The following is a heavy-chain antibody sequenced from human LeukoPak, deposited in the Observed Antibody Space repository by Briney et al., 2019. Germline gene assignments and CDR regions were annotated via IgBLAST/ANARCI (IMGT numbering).Heavy chain of an antibody. CDR3: ARNELLWFGDPPYFDY. J-gene: IGHJ4*02. D-gene: IGHD3-10*01. V-gene: IGHV3-11*04. Sequence: PGGSLRLSCAASEFSVGSNYMSWVRQAPGKGLEWVSYISSSGSTIYYADSVKGRFTISRDNAKNSLYLQMNSLRAEDTAVYYCARNELLWFGDPPYFDYWGQGTLVTVSS. CDR2: ISSSGSTI. CDR1: EFSVGSNY.